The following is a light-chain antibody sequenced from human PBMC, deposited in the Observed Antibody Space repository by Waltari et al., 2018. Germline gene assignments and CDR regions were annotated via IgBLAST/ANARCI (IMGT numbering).Light chain of an antibody. CDR2: DVS. CDR1: SNDVGGYNC. Sequence: QSALTQPAPVSGSPGQSVTIFCTGTSNDVGGYNCVEWYQEHPGPAPRVIIYDVSDRPSGVSGRFSGSKSGNTASLTISGLQAEDEADYYCSSQSSNNVVLFGGGTKLTVL. J-gene: IGLJ2*01. V-gene: IGLV2-14*01. CDR3: SSQSSNNVVL.